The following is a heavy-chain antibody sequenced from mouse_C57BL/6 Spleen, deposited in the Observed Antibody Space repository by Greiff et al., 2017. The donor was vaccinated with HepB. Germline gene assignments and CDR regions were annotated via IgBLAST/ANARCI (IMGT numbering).Heavy chain of an antibody. V-gene: IGHV1-80*01. J-gene: IGHJ4*01. CDR2: IYPGDGDT. D-gene: IGHD2-10*02. Sequence: VKLQESGAELVKPGASVKISCKASGYAFSSYWMNWVKQRPGKGLEWIGQIYPGDGDTNYNGKFKGKATLTADKSSSTAYMQLSSLTSEDSAVYFCAGYGNYCAMDYWGQGTSVTVSS. CDR1: GYAFSSYW. CDR3: AGYGNYCAMDY.